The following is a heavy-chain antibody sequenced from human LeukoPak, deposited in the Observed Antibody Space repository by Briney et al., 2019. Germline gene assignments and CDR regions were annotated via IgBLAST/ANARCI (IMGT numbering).Heavy chain of an antibody. CDR1: GFTVSSNY. CDR2: IYSGGST. D-gene: IGHD1-26*01. J-gene: IGHJ4*02. V-gene: IGHV3-66*01. CDR3: AREARGSYFYD. Sequence: GGSLRLSCAASGFTVSSNYMSWVRQAPGKGLEWVSVIYSGGSTHYADSVKGRFTISRDNSKNTLYLQMTSLRAEDTAVYYCAREARGSYFYDWGQGTLVTVSS.